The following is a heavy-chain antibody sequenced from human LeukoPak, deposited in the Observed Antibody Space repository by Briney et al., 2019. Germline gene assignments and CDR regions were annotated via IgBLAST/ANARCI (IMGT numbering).Heavy chain of an antibody. D-gene: IGHD3-10*01. CDR3: ARENYGSAFDP. J-gene: IGHJ5*02. CDR2: IKGDGSEE. Sequence: GGSLRLSCAASGFTLNDYWMTWVRQAPGKGLEWVGNIKGDGSEEYYVDSVKGRFTISRDNAKNSLYLQMNSLRAEDTAVYYCARENYGSAFDPWGQGTLVTVSS. CDR1: GFTLNDYW. V-gene: IGHV3-7*01.